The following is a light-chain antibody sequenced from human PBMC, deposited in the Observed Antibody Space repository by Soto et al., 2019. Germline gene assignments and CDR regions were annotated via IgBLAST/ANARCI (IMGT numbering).Light chain of an antibody. CDR2: EVN. Sequence: QSVLTQPASVSGSPGQSITISCTGTSSDVGAYKYVSWFQQYPGKVPKLIIYEVNERPSGVSNRFSASKSGNTASLTISWLQAEDEADYYCSSYTRQSTYIFGTGTKVTVL. V-gene: IGLV2-14*03. CDR1: SSDVGAYKY. CDR3: SSYTRQSTYI. J-gene: IGLJ1*01.